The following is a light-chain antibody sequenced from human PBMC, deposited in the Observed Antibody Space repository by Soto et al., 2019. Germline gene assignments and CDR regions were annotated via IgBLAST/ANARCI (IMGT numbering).Light chain of an antibody. J-gene: IGKJ1*01. CDR1: QSLLHSNGKTY. CDR2: ELF. Sequence: VMTQTPLSLSVTPGQPASISCKSSQSLLHSNGKTYMYWYLQKPGQPPQLLIFELFNRFSGVPERFSGSGSDTDFTLEISRVEAEDVGFYYCMQSRQVPWTFGQGTKVEI. V-gene: IGKV2D-29*01. CDR3: MQSRQVPWT.